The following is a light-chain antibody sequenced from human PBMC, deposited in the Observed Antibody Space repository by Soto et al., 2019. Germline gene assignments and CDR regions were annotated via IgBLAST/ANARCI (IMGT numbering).Light chain of an antibody. CDR3: QQYDNWPPVT. J-gene: IGKJ4*01. Sequence: EIVMTQSPATLSVSPGERATLSCRASQSVSYNLAWYQQKPGQAPRLLIFGASTRATGLPARFSGSGSGTEFTLTISSLQSEDFAVYYCQQYDNWPPVTFGGGTKVEIK. CDR1: QSVSYN. CDR2: GAS. V-gene: IGKV3-15*01.